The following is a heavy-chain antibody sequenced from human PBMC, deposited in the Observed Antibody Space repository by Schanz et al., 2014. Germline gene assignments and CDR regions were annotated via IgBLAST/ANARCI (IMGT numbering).Heavy chain of an antibody. J-gene: IGHJ3*02. V-gene: IGHV1-69*09. CDR2: FMPFLGIT. CDR1: GYTFTSFA. Sequence: QVQLVQSGSELKKPGASVKVSCKASGYTFTSFAMNWVRQAPGQGPEWMGRFMPFLGITNLAQKFQDRVTMTADKATRAASMELRGLRSEDTAMYYCARDRWNYEGGIFDIWGPGPMVTVSS. CDR3: ARDRWNYEGGIFDI. D-gene: IGHD1-7*01.